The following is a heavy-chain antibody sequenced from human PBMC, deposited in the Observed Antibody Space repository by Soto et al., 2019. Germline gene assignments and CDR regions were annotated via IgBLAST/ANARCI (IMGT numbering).Heavy chain of an antibody. CDR2: ISKSEYT. Sequence: SLRLSCTGSGFAFNNYGIICVRQAPGKGLEWVSSISKSEYTYYSDSVKGRFTISRDNAKNSVYLQMNTLGVEDTAVYYCASEDSIIIPAVSDFWGQGTLVTVSS. V-gene: IGHV3-21*01. D-gene: IGHD2-2*01. J-gene: IGHJ4*02. CDR1: GFAFNNYG. CDR3: ASEDSIIIPAVSDF.